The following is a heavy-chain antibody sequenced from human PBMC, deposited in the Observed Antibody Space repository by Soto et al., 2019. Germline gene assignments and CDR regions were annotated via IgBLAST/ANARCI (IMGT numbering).Heavy chain of an antibody. CDR3: ARNGLWGYCSSTSCHHFDP. Sequence: RASVKVSCKASGYTFTSYDINWVRQAPGQGLEWMGWINPNSGNTGYAQKFQGRVTMTRNTSISTAYMELSSPRSEDTAVYYCARNGLWGYCSSTSCHHFDPWGQGTLVTVSS. D-gene: IGHD2-2*01. CDR2: INPNSGNT. V-gene: IGHV1-8*01. CDR1: GYTFTSYD. J-gene: IGHJ5*02.